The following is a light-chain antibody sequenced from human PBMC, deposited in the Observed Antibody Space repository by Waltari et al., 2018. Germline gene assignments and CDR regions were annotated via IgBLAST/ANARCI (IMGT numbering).Light chain of an antibody. Sequence: QLALTQSPSASASLGASVKLTCTLNSGHSSNVVACLQQQPEKGPGYLMKVNSDGSNSKGDDIPDRFSGSGSGAERYLTISSLQSEDEADYYCQTGGHGTWVFGGGTKPTVL. CDR1: SGHSSNV. V-gene: IGLV4-69*02. CDR2: VNSDGSN. CDR3: QTGGHGTWV. J-gene: IGLJ3*02.